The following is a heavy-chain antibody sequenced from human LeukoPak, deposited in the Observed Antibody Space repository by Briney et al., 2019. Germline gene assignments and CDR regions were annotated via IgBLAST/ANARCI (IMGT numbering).Heavy chain of an antibody. V-gene: IGHV3-7*05. J-gene: IGHJ3*02. D-gene: IGHD4-17*01. Sequence: GGSLRLSCAASGFAFDNFWMSWVRQAPGKGLEWVANIKQDGSERYYVDSVKDRFTISRDNAKNSLYLQMSSLRAEDTAVYYCARTVHYAFDIWGQGTMVTVSS. CDR2: IKQDGSER. CDR3: ARTVHYAFDI. CDR1: GFAFDNFW.